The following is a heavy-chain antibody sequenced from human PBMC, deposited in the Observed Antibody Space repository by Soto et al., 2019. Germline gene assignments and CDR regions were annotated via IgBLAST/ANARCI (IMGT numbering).Heavy chain of an antibody. J-gene: IGHJ4*02. CDR1: GYTFTSYD. Sequence: GASVKVSCKASGYTFTSYDINWVRQATGQGLEWMGWMNPNSGNTGYAQKFQGRVTMTRNTSISTAYMELSSLRSEDTAVYYCVKNSKDFVVVPATPIEYFDFWGQGTQVTVSS. CDR2: MNPNSGNT. V-gene: IGHV1-8*01. CDR3: VKNSKDFVVVPATPIEYFDF. D-gene: IGHD2-2*01.